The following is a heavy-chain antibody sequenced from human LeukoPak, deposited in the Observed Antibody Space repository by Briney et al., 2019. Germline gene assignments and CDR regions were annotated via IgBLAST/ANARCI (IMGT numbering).Heavy chain of an antibody. V-gene: IGHV3-30*02. Sequence: PGGSLRLSCAASGFTFSSYGMHWVRQAPGKGLDWVAFIHHDGSNKYYADSVRGRFTISRDNSKNTLYLQMNSLRAEDTAVYYCAKAPRHRGISMVRGVREDHYMDVWGKGTTVTISS. CDR3: AKAPRHRGISMVRGVREDHYMDV. J-gene: IGHJ6*03. CDR2: IHHDGSNK. CDR1: GFTFSSYG. D-gene: IGHD3-10*01.